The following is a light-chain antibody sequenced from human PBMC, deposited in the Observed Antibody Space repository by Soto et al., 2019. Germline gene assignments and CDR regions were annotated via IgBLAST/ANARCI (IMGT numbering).Light chain of an antibody. V-gene: IGKV1-5*03. CDR2: KAS. CDR1: QTISSW. CDR3: QHYNSYSEA. Sequence: IHMTHCPSNLSGPLPGRFAITCLASQTISSWLAWYQQKPGKAPKLLIYKASTLKSGVPSRFSGSGSGTEFTLTISSLQPDDFATYYCQHYNSYSEAFGQGTKVDIK. J-gene: IGKJ1*01.